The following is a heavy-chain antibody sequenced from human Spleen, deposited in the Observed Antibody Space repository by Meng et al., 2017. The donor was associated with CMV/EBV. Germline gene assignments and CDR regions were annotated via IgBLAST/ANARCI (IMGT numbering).Heavy chain of an antibody. Sequence: GGSLRLSCAVSGVTFNSYAMSWVRQAPGKGLEWVANIKQDGSEKYYVDSVKGRFTISRDNAKNSLYLQMNSLRAEDTAVYYCAREKAFINYYDSSGYGGDAFDIWGQGTMVTVSS. CDR3: AREKAFINYYDSSGYGGDAFDI. CDR1: GVTFNSYA. J-gene: IGHJ3*02. D-gene: IGHD3-22*01. CDR2: IKQDGSEK. V-gene: IGHV3-7*01.